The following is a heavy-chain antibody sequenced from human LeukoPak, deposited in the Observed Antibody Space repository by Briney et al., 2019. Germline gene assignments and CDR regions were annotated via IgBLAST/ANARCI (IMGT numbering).Heavy chain of an antibody. CDR2: ISGSGGST. Sequence: GGSLRLSCATSGFTFSNYGMHWVRQAPGKGLEWVSAISGSGGSTYYADSVKGRFTISRDNSKDTLYLQMNSLRAEDTAVYYCAKDSKIVGPTFRSYHYMDVWGKGTTVTVSS. CDR3: AKDSKIVGPTFRSYHYMDV. V-gene: IGHV3-23*01. J-gene: IGHJ6*03. D-gene: IGHD1-26*01. CDR1: GFTFSNYG.